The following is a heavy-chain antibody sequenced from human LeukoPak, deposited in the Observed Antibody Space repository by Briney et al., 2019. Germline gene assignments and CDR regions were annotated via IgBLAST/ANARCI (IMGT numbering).Heavy chain of an antibody. J-gene: IGHJ4*02. Sequence: GGSLRLSCAASGFTFSIYAMSWVRQAPGKGLEWVSAIGDTTYYADSVEGRFTISRDNSKNTLYLQMNSLRAEDAAIYYCAKAFTFVGANFFDYWGQGTLVTVSS. CDR3: AKAFTFVGANFFDY. CDR2: IGDTT. V-gene: IGHV3-23*01. D-gene: IGHD1-26*01. CDR1: GFTFSIYA.